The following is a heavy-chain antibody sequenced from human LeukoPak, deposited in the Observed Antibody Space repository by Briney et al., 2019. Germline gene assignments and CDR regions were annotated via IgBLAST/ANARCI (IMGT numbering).Heavy chain of an antibody. Sequence: GGSLGLSCAASGFTFSSYWMSWVRQAPGKGLEWVANIKQDGSETYYVDSVKGRFTISRDNAKNSLYLQMNSLRAEDTAVYYCARRVGTSGWSNFDYWGQGTLVTVSS. V-gene: IGHV3-7*01. CDR1: GFTFSSYW. CDR2: IKQDGSET. CDR3: ARRVGTSGWSNFDY. J-gene: IGHJ4*02. D-gene: IGHD6-19*01.